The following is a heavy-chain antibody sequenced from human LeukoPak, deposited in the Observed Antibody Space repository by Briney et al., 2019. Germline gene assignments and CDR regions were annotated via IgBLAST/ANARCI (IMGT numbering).Heavy chain of an antibody. CDR3: ATSSPFRYIAAAGQLYFGY. Sequence: SEALSLTCAVYGGSFSGYYWSWIRQPPGKGLEWIGEINHSGSTNYNPSLKSRVTISVDTSKNQFSLKPSSVTAADTAVYYCATSSPFRYIAAAGQLYFGYWGQGTLVTVSS. CDR2: INHSGST. V-gene: IGHV4-34*01. J-gene: IGHJ4*02. CDR1: GGSFSGYY. D-gene: IGHD6-13*01.